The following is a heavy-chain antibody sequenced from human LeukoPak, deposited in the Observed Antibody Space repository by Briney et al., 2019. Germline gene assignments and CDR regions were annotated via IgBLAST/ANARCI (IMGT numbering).Heavy chain of an antibody. CDR1: GFTFSSYA. V-gene: IGHV3-23*01. J-gene: IGHJ4*02. Sequence: GGSLRLSCAASGFTFSSYAMSWVRQAPGKGLEWVSAISGSGGSTYYADSVKGRFTISRDNAKNSLYLQMNSLRAEDTAVYYCARAPIRGGSCYDYWGQGTLVTVSS. CDR2: ISGSGGST. D-gene: IGHD2-15*01. CDR3: ARAPIRGGSCYDY.